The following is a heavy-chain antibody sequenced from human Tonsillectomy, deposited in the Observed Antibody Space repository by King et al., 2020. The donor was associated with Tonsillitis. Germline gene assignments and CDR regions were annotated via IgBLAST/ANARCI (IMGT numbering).Heavy chain of an antibody. D-gene: IGHD3-16*01. CDR3: ARRLFGYYYYMDV. J-gene: IGHJ6*03. V-gene: IGHV4-59*01. Sequence: LQLQESGPGLVKPSETLSLTCTVSGGSISSYYWSWIRQPPGKGLEWIGYIYYSGSTNYNPSLKSRVTISVDTSKNQFSLKLSSVTAADTAVYYLARRLFGYYYYMDVWGKGTTVTVSS. CDR1: GGSISSYY. CDR2: IYYSGST.